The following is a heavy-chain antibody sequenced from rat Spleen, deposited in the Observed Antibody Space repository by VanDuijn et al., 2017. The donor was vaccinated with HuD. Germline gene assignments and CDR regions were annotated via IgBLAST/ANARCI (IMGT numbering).Heavy chain of an antibody. CDR2: INYEGTGT. J-gene: IGHJ3*01. D-gene: IGHD1-10*01. CDR1: GFTFSDYY. Sequence: EVQLVESGGGLVQPGRSLKLSCAASGFTFSDYYMAWVPQAPTKGLEWVATINYEGTGTYYRDSVKGRFTISRDNAKSTLYLQMDILRSDDTAIYYCARDNYPNWFAYWGQGTLVTVSS. CDR3: ARDNYPNWFAY. V-gene: IGHV5-29*01.